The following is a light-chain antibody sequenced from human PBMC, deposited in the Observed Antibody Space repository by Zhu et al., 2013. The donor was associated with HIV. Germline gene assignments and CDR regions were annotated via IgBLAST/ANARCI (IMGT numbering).Light chain of an antibody. CDR3: SETLV. CDR2: EVN. Sequence: QSALTQPASVSASPGQSITISCTGTSSDVGGYNYVSWYQQHPGKAPKLMIYEVNSRPSGVSHRFSGSKSGNTASLTITGLQAEDEADYTSSETLVFGGGTKLTVL. CDR1: SSDVGGYNY. V-gene: IGLV2-14*01. J-gene: IGLJ2*01.